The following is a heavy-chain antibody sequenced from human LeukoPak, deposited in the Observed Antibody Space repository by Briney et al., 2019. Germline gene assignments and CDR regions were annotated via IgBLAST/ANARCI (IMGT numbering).Heavy chain of an antibody. J-gene: IGHJ4*02. CDR2: IYYSGST. CDR1: GGSISSYY. D-gene: IGHD7-27*01. V-gene: IGHV4-59*01. CDR3: ARGRRNWALDY. Sequence: SETLSLTCTVSGGSISSYYWSWIRQPPGKGLEWIGYIYYSGSTNYNPSLKSRVTISVDTSKNQFSLKLSSVTAADTAVYYCARGRRNWALDYWGQGTLVTVSS.